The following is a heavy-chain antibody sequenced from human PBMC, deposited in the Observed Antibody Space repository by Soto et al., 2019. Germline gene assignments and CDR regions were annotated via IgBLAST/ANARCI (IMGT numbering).Heavy chain of an antibody. V-gene: IGHV3-64D*06. Sequence: GGSLRLCCSASGFTFSEYSMHWVRQAPGKGLQYVSTISSDGDITYYADSVKGRFTISRDNSKNTLYLQMNSLRPEDTAVYYCVKVSTFYDILTGYYSTNFFDSWGQGTLVTVSS. CDR2: ISSDGDIT. CDR3: VKVSTFYDILTGYYSTNFFDS. J-gene: IGHJ5*01. CDR1: GFTFSEYS. D-gene: IGHD3-9*01.